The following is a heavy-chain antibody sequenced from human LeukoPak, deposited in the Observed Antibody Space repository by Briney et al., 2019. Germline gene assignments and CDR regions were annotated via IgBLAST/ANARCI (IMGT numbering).Heavy chain of an antibody. V-gene: IGHV1-3*01. D-gene: IGHD6-19*01. CDR2: INAGNGNT. CDR3: ARDSGSIAVAGLGLDY. CDR1: GYTFTSYA. Sequence: GASVKVSCKASGYTFTSYAMHWVRQAPGQRLEWMGWINAGNGNTKYSQKFQGRVTITRDTSASTAYMELSSLRSEDTAVYYCARDSGSIAVAGLGLDYWGQGTLVTVSS. J-gene: IGHJ4*02.